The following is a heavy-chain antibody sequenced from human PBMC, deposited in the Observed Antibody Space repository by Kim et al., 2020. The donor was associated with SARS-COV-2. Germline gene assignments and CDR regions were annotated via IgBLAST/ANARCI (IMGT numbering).Heavy chain of an antibody. J-gene: IGHJ4*02. V-gene: IGHV4-59*10. Sequence: GSANYNPSLTSRVTMSVDMSKSQFSLKLSSVTAAHTAVYYCAKYYGGVDSWGQGTLVTVSS. D-gene: IGHD3-10*01. CDR2: GSA. CDR3: AKYYGGVDS.